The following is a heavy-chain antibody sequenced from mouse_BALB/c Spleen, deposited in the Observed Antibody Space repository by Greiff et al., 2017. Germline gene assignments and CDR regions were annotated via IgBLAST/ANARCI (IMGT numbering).Heavy chain of an antibody. D-gene: IGHD2-3*01. CDR1: GFTFTDYY. J-gene: IGHJ4*01. CDR3: ARDDGYYNYYAMDY. CDR2: IRNKANGYTT. V-gene: IGHV7-3*02. Sequence: EVQGVESGGGLVQPGGSLRLSCATSGFTFTDYYMSWVRQPPGKALEWLGFIRNKANGYTTEYSASVKGRFTISRDNSQSILYLQMNTLRAEDSATYYCARDDGYYNYYAMDYWGQGTSVTVSS.